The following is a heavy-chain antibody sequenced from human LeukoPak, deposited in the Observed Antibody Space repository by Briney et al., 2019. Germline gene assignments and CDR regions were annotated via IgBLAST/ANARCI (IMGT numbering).Heavy chain of an antibody. CDR3: ARHQSWHDWYVDL. CDR1: GGSISSYY. D-gene: IGHD3-10*01. CDR2: IYYSGST. V-gene: IGHV4-59*08. J-gene: IGHJ2*01. Sequence: PSETLSLTCTVSGGSISSYYWSWIRQPPGKGLEWIGYIYYSGSTNYNPSSKIRVTISEDTSKNQFSLKLSSVTAADTAVYYCARHQSWHDWYVDLWGRGTLVTVSS.